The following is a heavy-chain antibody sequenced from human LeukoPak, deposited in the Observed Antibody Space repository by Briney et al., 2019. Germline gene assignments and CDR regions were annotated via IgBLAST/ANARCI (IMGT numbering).Heavy chain of an antibody. CDR2: ISSSSSTI. J-gene: IGHJ4*02. D-gene: IGHD3-22*01. V-gene: IGHV3-48*04. CDR3: ARGGGYYDSSGYGLDY. Sequence: GGSLRLSCAASGFTFSSYTMNWVRQAPGKGLEWVSDISSSSSTIYYADSVKGRFTISRDNAKNSLYLQMNSLRAEDTAVYYCARGGGYYDSSGYGLDYWGQGTLVTVSS. CDR1: GFTFSSYT.